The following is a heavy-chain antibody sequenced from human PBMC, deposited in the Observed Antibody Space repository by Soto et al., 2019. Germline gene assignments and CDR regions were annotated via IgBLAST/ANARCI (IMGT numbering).Heavy chain of an antibody. D-gene: IGHD1-7*01. CDR2: MSGSSSTT. CDR1: GLTFSNYA. Sequence: EVRLLESGGGLAKPGGSLRLSCATSGLTFSNYAMSWVRQAPGGELVWVSSMSGSSSTTYYAASVRGRSTISRDRSKNTLYLQMSSLRAEDTALYYCAKNQEPELTRVIDFWGQGALVTVSS. J-gene: IGHJ4*02. CDR3: AKNQEPELTRVIDF. V-gene: IGHV3-23*01.